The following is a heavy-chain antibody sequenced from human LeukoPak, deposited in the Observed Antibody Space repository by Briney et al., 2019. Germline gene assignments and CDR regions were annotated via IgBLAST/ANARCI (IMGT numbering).Heavy chain of an antibody. CDR1: GFTFGDYA. V-gene: IGHV3-49*03. J-gene: IGHJ6*03. CDR2: IRRKDYGGTT. Sequence: QPGRSLRLSCTASGFTFGDYAMGWFRQAPGKGLEWVGFIRRKDYGGTTEYAASVKGRFTISRDDSTSTAYLQMNSLKTEDTAVYYCTMGGYDTPTNYYYYYTDVWGKGTTVTVSS. CDR3: TMGGYDTPTNYYYYYTDV. D-gene: IGHD5-12*01.